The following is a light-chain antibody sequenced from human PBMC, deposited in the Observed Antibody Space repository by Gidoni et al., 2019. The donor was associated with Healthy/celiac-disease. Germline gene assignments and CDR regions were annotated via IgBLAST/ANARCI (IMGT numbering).Light chain of an antibody. J-gene: IGKJ4*01. V-gene: IGKV1-39*01. CDR2: AAS. Sequence: IQIPRPPSSLSASVGDRVTITCRASQSISSYLNWYQQKPGKAPKLLIYAASSLQSGVPSRFSGSGSGTDFTLTISSLQPEDFATYYCQQSYSTPLTFGGGTKVEIK. CDR1: QSISSY. CDR3: QQSYSTPLT.